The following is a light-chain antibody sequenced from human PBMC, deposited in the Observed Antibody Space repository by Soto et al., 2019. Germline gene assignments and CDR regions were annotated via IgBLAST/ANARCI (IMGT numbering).Light chain of an antibody. CDR2: DAS. J-gene: IGKJ5*01. CDR1: QSVSSY. CDR3: QQRSNWPT. Sequence: EIVLTQSPATLSLSPGERATLSCRASQSVSSYLAWYQQKPGQAPRLLIYDASNRATGITARFSGSGSGTDFTLTISSLEPEDFAFYYCQQRSNWPTFGQGTRLEIK. V-gene: IGKV3-11*01.